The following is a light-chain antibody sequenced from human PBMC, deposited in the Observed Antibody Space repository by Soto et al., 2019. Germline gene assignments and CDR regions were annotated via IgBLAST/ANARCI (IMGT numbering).Light chain of an antibody. Sequence: QSVLTQTASVSGSPGQSITISCTGISADVATSNFVSWYQHRPGKAPRLILYDVSHRPSGVSNRFSGSKSGNTASLTISGLQAEDEADYYCISYTSSSPLVFGTGTKVTVL. CDR2: DVS. CDR3: ISYTSSSPLV. J-gene: IGLJ1*01. CDR1: SADVATSNF. V-gene: IGLV2-14*03.